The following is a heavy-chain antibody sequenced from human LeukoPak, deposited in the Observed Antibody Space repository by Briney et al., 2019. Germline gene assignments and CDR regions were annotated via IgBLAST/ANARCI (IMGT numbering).Heavy chain of an antibody. Sequence: GGSLRLSCAASGFTFDDYAMHWVRQAPGKGLEWVSIISWNSGSIGYADSVKGRFTISRDNAKNSLYLQMNSLRAEDTASYYCAKGAPRGWYYFDYWGQGTLVTVSS. D-gene: IGHD6-19*01. J-gene: IGHJ4*02. V-gene: IGHV3-9*01. CDR3: AKGAPRGWYYFDY. CDR2: ISWNSGSI. CDR1: GFTFDDYA.